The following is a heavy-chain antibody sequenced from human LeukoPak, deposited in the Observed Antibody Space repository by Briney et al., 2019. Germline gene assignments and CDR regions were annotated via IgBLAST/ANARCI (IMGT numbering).Heavy chain of an antibody. CDR1: GFTFSSYA. V-gene: IGHV3-23*01. CDR3: AEPGTLGYSYGYQTDY. CDR2: ISGSGGST. Sequence: PGGSLRLSCAASGFTFSSYAMSWVRQAPGKGLEWVSAISGSGGSTYYADSVKGRFTISRDNSKNTLYLQMNSLRAEDTAVYYCAEPGTLGYSYGYQTDYWGQGTLVTVSS. J-gene: IGHJ4*02. D-gene: IGHD5-18*01.